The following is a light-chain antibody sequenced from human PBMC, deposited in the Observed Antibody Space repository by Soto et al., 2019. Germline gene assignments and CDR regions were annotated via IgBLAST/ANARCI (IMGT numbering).Light chain of an antibody. V-gene: IGLV2-14*03. Sequence: QSVLTQPASVSGSPGQSIAISCTGTSSDVGGYNYVSWYQQHPGKAPKLMIYDVNNRPSGVSNRFSGSKSGNTASLTISGLQPDDEADYYCSSYTISSTLVFGGGTQLTVL. CDR2: DVN. J-gene: IGLJ3*02. CDR1: SSDVGGYNY. CDR3: SSYTISSTLV.